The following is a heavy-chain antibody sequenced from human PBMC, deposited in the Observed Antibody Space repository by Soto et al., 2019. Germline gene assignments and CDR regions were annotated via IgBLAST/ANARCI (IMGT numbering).Heavy chain of an antibody. J-gene: IGHJ4*02. D-gene: IGHD3-3*01. CDR2: INPNSGGT. V-gene: IGHV1-2*04. CDR1: GYTFTGYY. CDR3: ARDRSYDFWSGPTYYFDY. Sequence: ASVKVSCKASGYTFTGYYMHWVRQAPGQGLEWMGWINPNSGGTNYAQKFQGWVTMTRDTSISTAYMELSRLRSDDTAVYYCARDRSYDFWSGPTYYFDYWGQGTLVTVSS.